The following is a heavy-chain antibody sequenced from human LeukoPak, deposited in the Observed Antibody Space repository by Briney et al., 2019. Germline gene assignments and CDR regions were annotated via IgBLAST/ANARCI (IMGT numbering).Heavy chain of an antibody. CDR3: ARDPWVAVAYNWFDP. V-gene: IGHV1-2*02. CDR1: GYTFTGYY. CDR2: INHNSGGT. D-gene: IGHD6-19*01. Sequence: GASVKVSCKASGYTFTGYYMHGVRQAPGQGLEWMGWINHNSGGTNYAQKFQGRVTMTRDTSISTAYMELSRLRSDDTAVYYCARDPWVAVAYNWFDPWGQGTLVTVSP. J-gene: IGHJ5*02.